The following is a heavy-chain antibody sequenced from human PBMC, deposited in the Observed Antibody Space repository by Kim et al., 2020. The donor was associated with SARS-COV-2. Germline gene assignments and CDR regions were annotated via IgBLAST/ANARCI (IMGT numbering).Heavy chain of an antibody. Sequence: NPSLKNRVTMSVGTSKNQFSLKLSSVTAADTAVYYCARGYSGYPSVGMDVWGQGTTVTVSS. CDR3: ARGYSGYPSVGMDV. J-gene: IGHJ6*02. V-gene: IGHV4-4*07. D-gene: IGHD5-12*01.